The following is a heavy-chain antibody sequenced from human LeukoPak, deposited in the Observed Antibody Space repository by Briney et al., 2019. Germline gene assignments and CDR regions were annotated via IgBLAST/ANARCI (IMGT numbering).Heavy chain of an antibody. D-gene: IGHD3-9*01. CDR1: GFTFSNYA. CDR3: AKVRYVVYYFDT. Sequence: GGSLRLSCAASGFTFSNYAMNWVRQARGKGLEWVSSISGSGGTTYYADSVKGRFTISRDNSKNTLCLQMNSLRAEDTAVYYCAKVRYVVYYFDTWGRGTVHSVPS. V-gene: IGHV3-23*01. CDR2: ISGSGGTT. J-gene: IGHJ4*02.